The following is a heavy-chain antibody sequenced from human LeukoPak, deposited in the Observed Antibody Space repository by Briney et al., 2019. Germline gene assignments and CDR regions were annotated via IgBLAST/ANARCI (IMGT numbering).Heavy chain of an antibody. CDR1: GGSISSYY. Sequence: PSETLSLTCTASGGSISSYYWSWIRQPPGKGLEWIGYIYYSGSTNYNPSLKSRVTISVDTSKNQFSLKLSSVTAADTAVYYCARGGAAAGRNFDYWGQGTLVTVSS. CDR2: IYYSGST. V-gene: IGHV4-59*01. D-gene: IGHD6-13*01. J-gene: IGHJ4*02. CDR3: ARGGAAAGRNFDY.